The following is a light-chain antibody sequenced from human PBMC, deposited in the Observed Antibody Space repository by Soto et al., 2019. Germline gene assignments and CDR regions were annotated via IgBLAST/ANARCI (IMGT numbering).Light chain of an antibody. J-gene: IGKJ2*01. CDR3: QQGHNWPLT. CDR2: SAS. CDR1: QSISTE. Sequence: EIAMTQSPATLSVSPGERATLSCRASQSISTELAWYQQIPGQPPRLLIYSASTRSTGVPARFTGSGSGSECTLTISGLQSEDFAIYYCQQGHNWPLTFGQGTRLEI. V-gene: IGKV3-15*01.